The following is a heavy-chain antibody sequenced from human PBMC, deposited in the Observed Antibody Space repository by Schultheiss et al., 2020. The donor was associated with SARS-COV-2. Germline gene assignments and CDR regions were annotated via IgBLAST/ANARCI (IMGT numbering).Heavy chain of an antibody. CDR1: GGSFSGYS. D-gene: IGHD2-15*01. CDR2: INHSGST. Sequence: SETLSLTCAVYGGSFSGYSWIWIRQPPGKGLEWIGEINHSGSTNYNPSLKSRVTISVDTSKNQFSLKLSSVTAADTAVYYCARLRISGWFDPWGQGTLVTVSS. J-gene: IGHJ5*02. V-gene: IGHV4-34*01. CDR3: ARLRISGWFDP.